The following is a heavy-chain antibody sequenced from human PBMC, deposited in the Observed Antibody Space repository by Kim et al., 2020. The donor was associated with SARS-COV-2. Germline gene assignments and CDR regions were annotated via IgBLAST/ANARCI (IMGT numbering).Heavy chain of an antibody. D-gene: IGHD1-1*01. CDR2: IRSKANSYAT. J-gene: IGHJ3*02. CDR3: TRVTGTTLAFWDAFD. V-gene: IGHV3-73*01. CDR1: GFIFSGSA. Sequence: GGSLRLSCAASGFIFSGSAMHWVRQASGKGLEWVGRIRSKANSYATAYAASVKCRFTISRDDSKTTTYLQMNSLKTEDTAVCYCTRVTGTTLAFWDAFD.